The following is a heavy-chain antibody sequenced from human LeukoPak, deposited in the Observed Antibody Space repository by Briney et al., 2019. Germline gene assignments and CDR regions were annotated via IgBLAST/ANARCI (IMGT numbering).Heavy chain of an antibody. CDR3: ARLRTGEAGFDY. V-gene: IGHV4-59*01. CDR1: GGSISSYY. Sequence: SETLSLTCTVSGGSISSYYWSWIRQPPGKGLEWIGYIYYSGSTNYNPSLKSRVTISVDTSKNQFSLKLSSVTAADTAVYYCARLRTGEAGFDYWGQGTLVTASS. D-gene: IGHD7-27*01. J-gene: IGHJ4*02. CDR2: IYYSGST.